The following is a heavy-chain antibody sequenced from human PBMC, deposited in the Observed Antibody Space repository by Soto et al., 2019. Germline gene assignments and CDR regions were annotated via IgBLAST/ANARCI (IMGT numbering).Heavy chain of an antibody. D-gene: IGHD5-18*01. CDR1: GGSISSGGYY. CDR2: IYYSGST. J-gene: IGHJ6*02. V-gene: IGHV4-31*03. CDR3: AREDTAMEPYYYYGMDV. Sequence: SETLSLTCTVSGGSISSGGYYWSWIRQHPGKGLEWIGYIYYSGSTYYNPSLKSRVTISVDTSKNQFSLKLSSVTAADTAVYYCAREDTAMEPYYYYGMDVWGQGTTVTVSS.